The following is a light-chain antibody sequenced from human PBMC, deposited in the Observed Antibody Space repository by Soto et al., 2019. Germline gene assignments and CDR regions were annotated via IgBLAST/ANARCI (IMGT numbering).Light chain of an antibody. J-gene: IGKJ1*01. CDR1: RSVSIY. CDR3: QQRSSGMWA. Sequence: EIVVTQSPATLSLSPGDRATLSCRASRSVSIYLAWYQQKPGQATRLLIYDTSHRAAGIPARFSGSGSGTDFTLTISSLELEDFAIYYCQQRSSGMWAFGLGTRVEVK. V-gene: IGKV3-11*01. CDR2: DTS.